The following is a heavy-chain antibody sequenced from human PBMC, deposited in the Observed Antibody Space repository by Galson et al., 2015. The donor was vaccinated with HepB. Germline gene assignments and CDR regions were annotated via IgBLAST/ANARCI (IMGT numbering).Heavy chain of an antibody. CDR3: ARGSRTMVRGVIITGVDY. CDR2: IIPILGIA. J-gene: IGHJ4*02. V-gene: IGHV1-69*04. D-gene: IGHD3-10*01. Sequence: SVKVSCKASGGTFSSYAISWVRQAPGQGLEWMGKIIPILGIANYAQKFQGRVTITADKSTSTAYMELSSLRSEDTAVYYCARGSRTMVRGVIITGVDYWGQGTLVTVSS. CDR1: GGTFSSYA.